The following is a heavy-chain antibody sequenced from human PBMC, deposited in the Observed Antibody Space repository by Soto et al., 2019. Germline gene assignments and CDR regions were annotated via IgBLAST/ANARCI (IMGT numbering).Heavy chain of an antibody. Sequence: SETLSLTCSVSGADISTYSWTWIRQPAGKGLEWIGRIYTSASINYNPSLRGRVTLSVDTSTNQVSLKLASVTAADTAVYYCARDREAGYNFYYGMDVWGQGTTVTV. CDR3: ARDREAGYNFYYGMDV. D-gene: IGHD6-19*01. CDR1: GADISTYS. CDR2: IYTSASI. J-gene: IGHJ6*02. V-gene: IGHV4-4*07.